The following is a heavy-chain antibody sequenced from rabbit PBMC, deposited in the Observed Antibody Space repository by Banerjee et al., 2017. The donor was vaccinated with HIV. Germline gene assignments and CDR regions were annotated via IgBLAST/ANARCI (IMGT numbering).Heavy chain of an antibody. V-gene: IGHV1S47*01. D-gene: IGHD4-2*01. J-gene: IGHJ3*01. CDR1: GFDFSHYG. Sequence: QEQLVESGGGLVQPGGSLKLSCKASGFDFSHYGVSWVRQAPGKGLEWIGYIDPIFTTTHYASWVNGRFTISRDIDQNTLYLQLNSLTGADTATYFCARGGYGGHIYAMGLWGQGTLVTVS. CDR3: ARGGYGGHIYAMGL. CDR2: IDPIFTTT.